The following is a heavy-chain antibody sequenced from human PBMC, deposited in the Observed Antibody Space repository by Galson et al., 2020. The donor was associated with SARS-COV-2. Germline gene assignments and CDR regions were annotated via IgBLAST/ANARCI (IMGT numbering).Heavy chain of an antibody. CDR2: IAYDGTTK. D-gene: IGHD3-9*01. J-gene: IGHJ6*02. V-gene: IGHV3-30-3*01. Sequence: GSLRLSCAASGFTFSSYGMHWVRPAPGKGLEWVAIIAYDGTTKYHADSVEGRFTISRDNSKSTLYLQMNSLRAEDTAVYYCARDYYRYFDGFQSMDVGGRGTTVTVSS. CDR3: ARDYYRYFDGFQSMDV. CDR1: GFTFSSYG.